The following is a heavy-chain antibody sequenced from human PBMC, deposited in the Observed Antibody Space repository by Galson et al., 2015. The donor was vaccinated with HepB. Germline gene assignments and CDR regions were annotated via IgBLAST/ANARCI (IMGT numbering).Heavy chain of an antibody. V-gene: IGHV3-33*01. CDR3: ARGFLTESWAYFDY. CDR2: IWYDGSNK. J-gene: IGHJ4*02. Sequence: SLRLSCAASGFTFSSYGMHWVRQAPGKGLEWVAVIWYDGSNKYYADSVKGRFTISRDNSKNTLYLQMNSLRAEDTAVYYCARGFLTESWAYFDYWGQGTLVTVSS. D-gene: IGHD1-26*01. CDR1: GFTFSSYG.